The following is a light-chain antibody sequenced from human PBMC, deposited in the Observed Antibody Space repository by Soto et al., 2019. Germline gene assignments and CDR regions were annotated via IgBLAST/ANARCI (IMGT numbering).Light chain of an antibody. V-gene: IGKV1-27*01. CDR3: QKYNSAPWT. J-gene: IGKJ1*01. CDR1: QDISNY. Sequence: DIQLTQSPSSLSASVGDRVTITCRASQDISNYLAWYQQKPGKVPNLLMYGASALRSGVPSRFSGSGSGTDFTLTISSLQHEDVATYYCQKYNSAPWTFGQGTKVEIK. CDR2: GAS.